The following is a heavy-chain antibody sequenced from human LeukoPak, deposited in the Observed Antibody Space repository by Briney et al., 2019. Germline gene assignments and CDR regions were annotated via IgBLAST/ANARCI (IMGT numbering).Heavy chain of an antibody. Sequence: PSETLSLTCAVYGGSFSGYYWSWIRQPPGKGLEWIGEITHSGSTNYNPSLKSRVTISVDTSKNQFSLKLSSVTAADTAVYHSASGIRDFDWTRKNWFDPWGQGTLVTVSS. CDR1: GGSFSGYY. CDR2: ITHSGST. J-gene: IGHJ5*02. V-gene: IGHV4-34*01. D-gene: IGHD3-9*01. CDR3: ASGIRDFDWTRKNWFDP.